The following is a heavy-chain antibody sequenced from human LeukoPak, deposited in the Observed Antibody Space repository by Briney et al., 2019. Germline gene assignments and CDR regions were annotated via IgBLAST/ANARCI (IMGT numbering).Heavy chain of an antibody. CDR2: IYGTNSYT. V-gene: IGHV3-11*05. Sequence: GGSLRLSCAASGFTFSDYYVTWLRQAPGKGLEWVSYIYGTNSYTNYADSVKGRFTIARGNSKNTLFLQMNTLRAEDTAVYYCTGGGWSTDAFDIWGQGTMVTVSS. CDR1: GFTFSDYY. CDR3: TGGGWSTDAFDI. D-gene: IGHD6-19*01. J-gene: IGHJ3*02.